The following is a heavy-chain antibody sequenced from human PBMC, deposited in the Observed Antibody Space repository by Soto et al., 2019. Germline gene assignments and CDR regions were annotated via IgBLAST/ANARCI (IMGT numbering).Heavy chain of an antibody. CDR2: INHSGST. CDR1: GGSFSGYY. CDR3: AGIVGATGAFDI. D-gene: IGHD1-26*01. Sequence: SETLSLTCAVYGGSFSGYYWSWIRQPPGKRLEWIGEINHSGSTNYNPSLKSRVTISVDTSKNQFSLKLSSVTAADTAVYYCAGIVGATGAFDIWGQGTMVTVSS. J-gene: IGHJ3*02. V-gene: IGHV4-34*01.